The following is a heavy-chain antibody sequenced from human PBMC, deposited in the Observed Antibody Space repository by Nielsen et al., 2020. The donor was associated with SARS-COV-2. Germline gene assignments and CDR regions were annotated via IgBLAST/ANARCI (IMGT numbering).Heavy chain of an antibody. V-gene: IGHV3-11*06. J-gene: IGHJ4*02. CDR3: AREDTSTSY. CDR1: GFTFSDYF. CDR2: ISSSGGYT. Sequence: GGSLRLSCAASGFTFSDYFMTWIRQAPGKGLEWVSYISSSGGYTNYADSVEGRFTISRDNAKNSLYLQMNSLRAADTAVYYCAREDTSTSYWGQGTLVTVSS. D-gene: IGHD2-2*01.